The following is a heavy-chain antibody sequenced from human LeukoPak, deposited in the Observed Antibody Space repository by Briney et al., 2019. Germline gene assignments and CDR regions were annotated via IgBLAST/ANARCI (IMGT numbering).Heavy chain of an antibody. J-gene: IGHJ4*02. CDR3: ARVYYYDSSGYGI. Sequence: SVKVSCEASGGTFSSYAISWVRQAPGQGLEWMGRIIPIFGTANYAQKFQGRVTITTDESTSTAYMELSSLRSEDTAVYYCARVYYYDSSGYGIWGQGTLVTVSS. D-gene: IGHD3-22*01. CDR2: IIPIFGTA. CDR1: GGTFSSYA. V-gene: IGHV1-69*05.